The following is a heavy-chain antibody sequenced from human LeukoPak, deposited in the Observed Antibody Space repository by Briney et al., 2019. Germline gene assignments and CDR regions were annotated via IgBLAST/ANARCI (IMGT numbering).Heavy chain of an antibody. Sequence: ASVKVSCKASGYTFTSYYMHWVRQAPGQGLEWMGIINPSGGSTSYAQKFQGRVTMTRDTSTSTVYMELSSLRSEDTAVYYCARGGGDYVWGSYRTDYWGQGTLVTVSS. CDR2: INPSGGST. CDR3: ARGGGDYVWGSYRTDY. V-gene: IGHV1-46*01. J-gene: IGHJ4*02. CDR1: GYTFTSYY. D-gene: IGHD3-16*02.